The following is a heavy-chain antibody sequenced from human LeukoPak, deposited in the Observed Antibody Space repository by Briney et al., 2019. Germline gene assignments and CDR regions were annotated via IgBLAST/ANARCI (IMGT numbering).Heavy chain of an antibody. CDR3: ARDLRSCSGGECYEYKWFDP. D-gene: IGHD2-21*01. CDR2: IYGGGST. J-gene: IGHJ5*02. Sequence: GGSLRLSCGASGFTVNSNYMAWVRQAPGKGLEWVAFIYGGGSTHYSESVRGRFTISRHNSNHTLYLQMGSLRPEDTGVYYCARDLRSCSGGECYEYKWFDPWGQGTLVTVSS. CDR1: GFTVNSNY. V-gene: IGHV3-53*04.